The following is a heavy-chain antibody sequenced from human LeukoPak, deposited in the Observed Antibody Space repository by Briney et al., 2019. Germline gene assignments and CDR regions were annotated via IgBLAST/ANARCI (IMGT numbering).Heavy chain of an antibody. CDR2: ISHDVKTT. V-gene: IGHV3-30*04. D-gene: IGHD3-10*01. CDR1: GFSFSDSV. CDR3: VKEAYYGWGSSPTFYFDY. Sequence: GKSLRLSCVASGFSFSDSVIHWVRQAPGKGLEWVAVISHDVKTTYYADSAKGRFTISRDNSRNTVFLQMNRLRPEDTAVYYCVKEAYYGWGSSPTFYFDYWGQGTRVTVTS. J-gene: IGHJ4*02.